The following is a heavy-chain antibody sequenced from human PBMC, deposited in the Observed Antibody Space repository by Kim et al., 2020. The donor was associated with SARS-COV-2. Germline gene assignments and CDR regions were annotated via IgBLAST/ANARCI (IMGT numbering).Heavy chain of an antibody. D-gene: IGHD3-10*01. J-gene: IGHJ4*02. CDR2: VTESGRT. CDR3: AREGTAGLGSYYGL. Sequence: GGSLRLSCEGSGFTFSIYDMSWVRQAPGKGLEWVSHVTESGRTYYTDSVKGRFSIARDNSNSILYMQMNTLRAEDSGVYYCAREGTAGLGSYYGLWGQGVLVTVS. V-gene: IGHV3-23*01. CDR1: GFTFSIYD.